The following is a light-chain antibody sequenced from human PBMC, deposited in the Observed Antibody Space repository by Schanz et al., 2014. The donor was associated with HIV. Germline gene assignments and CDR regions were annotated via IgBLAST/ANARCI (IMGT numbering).Light chain of an antibody. CDR2: YDT. J-gene: IGLJ2*01. V-gene: IGLV3-21*01. Sequence: SYELTQPPSVSVAPGKTASITCGGNNVGIKSVHWYQQKPGQAPVMVISYDTDRPSGIPERFSGSNSGHTATLTISRVEAGDEADYYCQVWDTFMSAVFGGGTKVTVL. CDR3: QVWDTFMSAV. CDR1: NVGIKS.